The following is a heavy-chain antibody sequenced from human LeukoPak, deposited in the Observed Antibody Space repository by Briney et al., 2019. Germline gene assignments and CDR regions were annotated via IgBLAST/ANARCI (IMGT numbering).Heavy chain of an antibody. V-gene: IGHV4-39*01. J-gene: IGHJ4*02. D-gene: IGHD3-22*01. CDR1: GDSMSSGLYF. CDR2: ILYSGTT. Sequence: PPETLSLTCTVSGDSMSSGLYFWGWVRQPPGKGLEWIGSILYSGTTYYGPSLKGRVSMSIDTSERRFSLRLRSVTASDTALYYCASHPDSNGSPRYFANWGKGILVTVSS. CDR3: ASHPDSNGSPRYFAN.